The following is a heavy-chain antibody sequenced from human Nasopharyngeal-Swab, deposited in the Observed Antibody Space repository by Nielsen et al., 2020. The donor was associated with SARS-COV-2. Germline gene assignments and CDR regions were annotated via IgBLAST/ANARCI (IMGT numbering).Heavy chain of an antibody. CDR1: GGTFSSYA. CDR2: IIPIFGTA. Sequence: SVKVSCKASGGTFSSYAISWVRQAPGQGLEWMGGIIPIFGTANYAQKFQGRVTITADESTSTAYMELSSLRSEDTAVYYCAIMTTVTSYLFYYYCYMDVWGKGTTVTVSS. CDR3: AIMTTVTSYLFYYYCYMDV. V-gene: IGHV1-69*13. D-gene: IGHD4-11*01. J-gene: IGHJ6*03.